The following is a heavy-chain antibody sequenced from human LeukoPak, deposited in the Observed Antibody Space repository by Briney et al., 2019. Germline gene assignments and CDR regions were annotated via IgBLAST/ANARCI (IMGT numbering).Heavy chain of an antibody. CDR2: INWNGGST. Sequence: GGSLRLSCAASGFTFDDYGMSWVRQAPGKGLEWVSGINWNGGSTGYADSVKGRFTISRDNSKNTLYLQMNSLRAEDTAVYYCARDRAYCGGDCYPGYFDYWGQGTLVTVSS. J-gene: IGHJ4*02. CDR3: ARDRAYCGGDCYPGYFDY. V-gene: IGHV3-20*04. D-gene: IGHD2-21*02. CDR1: GFTFDDYG.